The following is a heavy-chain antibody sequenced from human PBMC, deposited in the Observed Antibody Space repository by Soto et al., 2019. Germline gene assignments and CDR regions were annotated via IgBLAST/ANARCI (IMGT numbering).Heavy chain of an antibody. V-gene: IGHV3-7*01. J-gene: IGHJ6*02. CDR1: GFSFSTYW. CDR3: AKGPYYYVMDV. Sequence: EVQLVESGGGLAQPGGSLRLSCAASGFSFSTYWMSWVRQAPGKGLEWVANIKPDGSEIYYVDSVKGRFTISRDNTKNSLFLQMNSLRAEDTGVYYCAKGPYYYVMDVWGQGTTVTVSS. CDR2: IKPDGSEI.